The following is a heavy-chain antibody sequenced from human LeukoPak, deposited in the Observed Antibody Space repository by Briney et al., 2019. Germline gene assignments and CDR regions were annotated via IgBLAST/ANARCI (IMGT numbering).Heavy chain of an antibody. CDR3: ARGLLSMIRGGNLLGRIDP. V-gene: IGHV4-59*08. Sequence: SETMSLTCTVSGGSISSYYWSWIRQPPGKGLEWIGYIYYSGSANYNPSLKSRVTISVDTSKNQFSLKLTSVTAADTAVYYCARGLLSMIRGGNLLGRIDPWGQGTLVIVSS. CDR1: GGSISSYY. D-gene: IGHD3-10*01. J-gene: IGHJ5*02. CDR2: IYYSGSA.